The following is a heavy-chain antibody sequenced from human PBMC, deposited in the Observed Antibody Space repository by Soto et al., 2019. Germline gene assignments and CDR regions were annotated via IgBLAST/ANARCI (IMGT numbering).Heavy chain of an antibody. J-gene: IGHJ6*02. V-gene: IGHV3-74*01. CDR3: ERGPEGDRSGNYGLSA. CDR2: IKNDGSGT. D-gene: IGHD3-22*01. Sequence: VQLVESGGGSVQPGGSLRLSCSASGFSLSDYWIHWVRHLPGKGLVWISRIKNDGSGTSYADSVIGRFTISRDNAKNTLYLRINSLRVDDTAVYYCERGPEGDRSGNYGLSAWVQGTTVIVTS. CDR1: GFSLSDYW.